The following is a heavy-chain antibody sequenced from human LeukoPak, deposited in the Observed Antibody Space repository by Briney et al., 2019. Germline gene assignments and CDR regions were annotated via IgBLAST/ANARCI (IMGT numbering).Heavy chain of an antibody. CDR3: AKDLWFGEFQPDY. D-gene: IGHD3-10*01. V-gene: IGHV3-23*01. Sequence: GGSLRLSCAASGFTFSSYAMSWVRQAPGKGLEWVSAISGSSGSTYYADSVKGRFTISRDNSKNTLYLQMNSLRAEDTAVYYCAKDLWFGEFQPDYWGQGTLVTVSS. CDR1: GFTFSSYA. J-gene: IGHJ4*02. CDR2: ISGSSGST.